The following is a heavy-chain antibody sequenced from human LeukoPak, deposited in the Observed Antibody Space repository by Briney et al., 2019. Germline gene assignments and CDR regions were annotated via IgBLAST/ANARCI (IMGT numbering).Heavy chain of an antibody. CDR2: IYSGGTI. V-gene: IGHV3-66*01. D-gene: IGHD7-27*01. Sequence: GGSLRLSCAASGFTVSSNHMSWVRQAPGKGLEWVSVIYSGGTIYYADSVKGRFTISRDNSKNTVYLEMNSLRAEDTAVYYCAKDGENHYYDYWGQGTLVTVST. J-gene: IGHJ4*02. CDR1: GFTVSSNH. CDR3: AKDGENHYYDY.